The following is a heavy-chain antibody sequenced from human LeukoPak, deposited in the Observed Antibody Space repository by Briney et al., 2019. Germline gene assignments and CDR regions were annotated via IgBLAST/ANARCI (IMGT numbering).Heavy chain of an antibody. J-gene: IGHJ4*02. CDR2: ISGNNDNP. Sequence: GASVKVSCKASGYTFSNFGISWVRQAPGQGLEWMGWISGNNDNPNYGQKIQGRLTVTTDSSTSTAYMELRNLRSDDTAVYYCARDGTSTDDYWGQGTLVTVSS. V-gene: IGHV1-18*01. CDR3: ARDGTSTDDY. D-gene: IGHD2-2*01. CDR1: GYTFSNFG.